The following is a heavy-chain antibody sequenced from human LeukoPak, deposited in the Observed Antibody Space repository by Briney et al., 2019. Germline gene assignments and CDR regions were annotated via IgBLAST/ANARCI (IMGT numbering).Heavy chain of an antibody. J-gene: IGHJ5*02. CDR2: INHSRST. CDR3: ARGGYYGSGNDFRFDP. V-gene: IGHV4-34*01. D-gene: IGHD3-10*01. CDR1: GASFSGYY. Sequence: PSETLSLTCAVYGASFSGYYWSWIRQPPGKGLEWIGEINHSRSTNYNPSLKSRVTISVDTSKNQFSLKLSSVTAADTAVYYCARGGYYGSGNDFRFDPWGQGTLVTVSS.